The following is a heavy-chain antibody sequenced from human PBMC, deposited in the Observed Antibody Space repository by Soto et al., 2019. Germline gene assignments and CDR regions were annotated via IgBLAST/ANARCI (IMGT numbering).Heavy chain of an antibody. J-gene: IGHJ1*01. CDR2: ISGGGAAT. V-gene: IGHV3-23*01. D-gene: IGHD1-1*01. CDR3: AWKMTFGSYTDS. CDR1: GFTFSNYA. Sequence: GGSLRLSCAASGFTFSNYAMSWVRQAPGMGLEWVSTISGGGAATHYADSVKGRFTIYRDNSKNTQYLPMNSLRAEATALYYCAWKMTFGSYTDSWGKGPLVTV.